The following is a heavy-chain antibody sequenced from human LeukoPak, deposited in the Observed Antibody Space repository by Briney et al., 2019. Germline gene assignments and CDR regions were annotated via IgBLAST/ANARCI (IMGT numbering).Heavy chain of an antibody. CDR3: AREDSGYDWGLDY. J-gene: IGHJ4*02. CDR1: GYTFTDYY. Sequence: GASVKVSCKASGYTFTDYYIHWVRQVPGQGLEWMGWINPKSGGTKYTLRFQGTVTMTRDTSIATAYMELSRLRSVDTAMYYCAREDSGYDWGLDYWGQGTLVTVSS. CDR2: INPKSGGT. D-gene: IGHD5-12*01. V-gene: IGHV1-2*02.